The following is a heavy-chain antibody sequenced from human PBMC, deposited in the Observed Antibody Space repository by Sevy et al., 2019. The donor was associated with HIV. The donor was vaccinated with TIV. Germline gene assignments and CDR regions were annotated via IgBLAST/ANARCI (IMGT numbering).Heavy chain of an antibody. J-gene: IGHJ4*02. V-gene: IGHV4-34*01. D-gene: IGHD4-17*01. CDR3: AKTSTVTTSALDS. CDR1: GESFVGHY. CDR2: INHSATA. Sequence: QSQTLSLTCAVFGESFVGHYWTWIRQPPGKGLEWIGEINHSATANYNPSLKSRVTISVDTSNNQFSLRLSSVTAADTAVYYCAKTSTVTTSALDSWGQGTLVTVSS.